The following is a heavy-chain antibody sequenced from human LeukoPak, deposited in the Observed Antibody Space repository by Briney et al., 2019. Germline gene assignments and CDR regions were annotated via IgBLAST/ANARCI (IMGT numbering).Heavy chain of an antibody. J-gene: IGHJ4*02. Sequence: GGSLRLSCAASGFTFSSYGMHWVRQAPGKGLEWVAFIRYDGSNKYYADSVKGQFTISRDNSKNTLYLQMNGLRAEDTAVYYCAKDPADGSGSYYLDYWGQGTLVTVSS. D-gene: IGHD3-10*01. V-gene: IGHV3-30*02. CDR2: IRYDGSNK. CDR3: AKDPADGSGSYYLDY. CDR1: GFTFSSYG.